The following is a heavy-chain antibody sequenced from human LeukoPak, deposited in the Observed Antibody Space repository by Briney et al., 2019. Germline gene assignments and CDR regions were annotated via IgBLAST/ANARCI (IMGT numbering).Heavy chain of an antibody. V-gene: IGHV4-4*02. J-gene: IGHJ4*02. CDR1: TVSGSSGNF. CDR2: VHKSGRT. CDR3: ARELLGAPTPGAY. D-gene: IGHD1-26*01. Sequence: SETLSLTCALSTVSGSSGNFWSWVRQPPGEGLEWIGEVHKSGRTNYNPPLKTRVTISIDASKNQLSLELTSVTAADTAVYYCARELLGAPTPGAYWGQGTRVT.